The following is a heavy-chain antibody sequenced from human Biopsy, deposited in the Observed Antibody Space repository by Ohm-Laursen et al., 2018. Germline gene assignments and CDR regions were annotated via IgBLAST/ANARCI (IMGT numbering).Heavy chain of an antibody. Sequence: SDTLSLTCSVSGGFIGSYYWSWIRQSAGRGLEWIGRIHIDGTSDYNPSLKNRVSMSVDSSKKQFSLRLTSLSVADTAKYYCARAPPLIRGVLESWFDPWGQGILVTVPS. CDR3: ARAPPLIRGVLESWFDP. CDR2: IHIDGTS. J-gene: IGHJ5*02. V-gene: IGHV4-4*07. D-gene: IGHD3-10*01. CDR1: GGFIGSYY.